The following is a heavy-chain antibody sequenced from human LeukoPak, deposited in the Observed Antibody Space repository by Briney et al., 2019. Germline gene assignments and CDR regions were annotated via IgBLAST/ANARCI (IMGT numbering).Heavy chain of an antibody. J-gene: IGHJ6*02. D-gene: IGHD6-13*01. CDR1: GGTFSSYA. V-gene: IGHV1-69*04. Sequence: SVTVSCKASGGTFSSYAISWVRQAPGQGLEWMGRIIPILGIANYAQKFQGRVTITADKSTSTAYMELSSLRSEDTAVYYCARGIAAAGTLHTYYGMDVWGQGTTVTVS. CDR2: IIPILGIA. CDR3: ARGIAAAGTLHTYYGMDV.